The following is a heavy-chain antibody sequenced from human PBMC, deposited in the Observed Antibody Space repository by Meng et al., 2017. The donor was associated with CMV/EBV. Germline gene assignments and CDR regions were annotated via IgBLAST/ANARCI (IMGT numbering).Heavy chain of an antibody. J-gene: IGHJ6*02. CDR2: IYPGDSET. CDR1: GYSFTNYW. CDR3: ARAPYCSSTTCYYYYGMDV. V-gene: IGHV5-51*01. Sequence: GGSLRLSCKGSGYSFTNYWIGWVRQMPGKGLEWMGIIYPGDSETRYSPSFQGQVTISADKSISTAYLQWSSLKASDTAMYYCARAPYCSSTTCYYYYGMDVWGQGTTVTVSS. D-gene: IGHD2-2*01.